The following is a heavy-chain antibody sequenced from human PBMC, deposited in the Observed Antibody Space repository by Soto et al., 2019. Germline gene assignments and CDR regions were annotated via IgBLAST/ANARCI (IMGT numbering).Heavy chain of an antibody. J-gene: IGHJ6*02. V-gene: IGHV1-2*04. CDR3: ARGDSTDCSNGVCSFFYNHDMDV. D-gene: IGHD2-8*01. Sequence: ASVKVSCKASGYTFTGYYMHWVRQAPGQGLEWLGRINPKSGGTSTAQKFQGWVTMTTDTSISTASMELTRLTSDDTAIYYCARGDSTDCSNGVCSFFYNHDMDVWGQGTTVTVSS. CDR1: GYTFTGYY. CDR2: INPKSGGT.